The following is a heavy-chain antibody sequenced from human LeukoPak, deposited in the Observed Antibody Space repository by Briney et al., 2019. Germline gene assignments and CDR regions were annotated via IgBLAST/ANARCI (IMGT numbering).Heavy chain of an antibody. J-gene: IGHJ4*02. Sequence: GGSLRLSCAASGFTFSSHSMNWVRQAPGKGLEWVSYISSNSSYISYEDSVKGRFTISRDNAKNSLYLQMNSLRAENTAVYYCARQSLGRDGPGGFDYWGQGTLVTVSS. CDR2: ISSNSSYI. CDR1: GFTFSSHS. D-gene: IGHD5-24*01. CDR3: ARQSLGRDGPGGFDY. V-gene: IGHV3-21*01.